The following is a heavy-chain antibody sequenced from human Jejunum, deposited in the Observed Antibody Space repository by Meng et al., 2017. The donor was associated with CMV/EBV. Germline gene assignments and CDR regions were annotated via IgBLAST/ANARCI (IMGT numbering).Heavy chain of an antibody. CDR1: FSTYW. Sequence: FSTYWMTWVRQAPGKGLEWVANIKQDGSDKYYVDSVKGRFTISRDNAKNSLYLEMNSLRAEDTAVYYCARVARSRQYYYYYGMDVWGQGTTVTVSS. CDR2: IKQDGSDK. V-gene: IGHV3-7*01. CDR3: ARVARSRQYYYYYGMDV. J-gene: IGHJ6*02.